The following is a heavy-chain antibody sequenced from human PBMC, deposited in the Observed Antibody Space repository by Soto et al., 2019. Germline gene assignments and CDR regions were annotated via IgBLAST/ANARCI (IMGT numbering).Heavy chain of an antibody. V-gene: IGHV1-69*01. Sequence: QVQLVQSGAEVKKPGSSVKVSCKASGGTFSSYAISWVRQAPGQGLEWMGGIIPIFGTAKYAQKFQGRVTITADESTSTAYMELSSLRSEDTAVYYCARDLGRHYDYVWGTEEMGAFDIWGQGTMVTVSS. CDR3: ARDLGRHYDYVWGTEEMGAFDI. CDR1: GGTFSSYA. CDR2: IIPIFGTA. J-gene: IGHJ3*02. D-gene: IGHD3-16*01.